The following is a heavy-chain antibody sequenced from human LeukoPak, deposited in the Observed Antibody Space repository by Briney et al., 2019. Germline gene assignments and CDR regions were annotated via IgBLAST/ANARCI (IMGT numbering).Heavy chain of an antibody. J-gene: IGHJ6*03. Sequence: PSXXLSLTCTVSGGSISSYYWSWIRQPPGKGLEWIGYIYYTFSPHYYPSLKSRVPISVDTSNNPFSLKLSSVTAADTAVYYCAREVLWFGESAATYYMDVWGKGTTVTVSS. CDR1: GGSISSYY. D-gene: IGHD3-10*01. CDR2: IYYTFSP. CDR3: AREVLWFGESAATYYMDV. V-gene: IGHV4-59*01.